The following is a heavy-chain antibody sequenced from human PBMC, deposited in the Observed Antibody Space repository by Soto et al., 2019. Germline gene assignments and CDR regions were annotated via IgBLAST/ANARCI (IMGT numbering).Heavy chain of an antibody. CDR3: ARDPTYVAAAPTP. CDR1: GFTFSSYR. Sequence: GGSLGLSFPASGFTFSSYRMNWVRQAPGKGLERVSSISSSSSYIYYADSVKGRFTISRDNAKNSLYLQMISLRAEDTAVYYCARDPTYVAAAPTPWGQGTLVTVSS. J-gene: IGHJ5*02. V-gene: IGHV3-21*01. D-gene: IGHD6-13*01. CDR2: ISSSSSYI.